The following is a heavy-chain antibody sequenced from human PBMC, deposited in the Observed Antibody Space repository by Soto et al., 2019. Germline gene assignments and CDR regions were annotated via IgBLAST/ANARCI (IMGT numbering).Heavy chain of an antibody. CDR2: RRRSVTNI. CDR3: AKTSSTDSYAPVLF. Sequence: PEGSLRRSCSAAGFSFSDYYMTLVRQAPGRGLEWILYRRRSVTNIYYAEAVEGRFTISRDNARNSVHIQLTDLRGGDTARYFCAKTSSTDSYAPVLFWGQGTLVTVSS. J-gene: IGHJ4*02. D-gene: IGHD2-2*01. V-gene: IGHV3-11*01. CDR1: GFSFSDYY.